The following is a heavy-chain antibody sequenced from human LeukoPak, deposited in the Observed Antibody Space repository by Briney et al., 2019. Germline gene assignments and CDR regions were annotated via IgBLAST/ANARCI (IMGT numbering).Heavy chain of an antibody. CDR1: GFTVSSNY. CDR3: AREWGNYDSSGYYAENAFDI. V-gene: IGHV3-53*01. CDR2: IYSGGST. J-gene: IGHJ3*02. Sequence: PGGSLRLSCAASGFTVSSNYMSWVRQAPGKGLEWVSVIYSGGSTYYADSVKGRFTISRDNSKNTLYLQMNSLRAEDTAVYYCAREWGNYDSSGYYAENAFDIWGQGTMVTVSS. D-gene: IGHD3-22*01.